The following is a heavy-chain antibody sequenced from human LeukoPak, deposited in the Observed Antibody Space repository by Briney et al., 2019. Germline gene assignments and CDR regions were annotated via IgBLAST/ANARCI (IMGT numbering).Heavy chain of an antibody. CDR2: ISGSGGST. CDR1: GFTFSSYA. D-gene: IGHD3-3*01. V-gene: IGHV3-23*01. CDR3: ARADRLNYDFWSGYSGGDAFDI. Sequence: PGGSLRLSCAASGFTFSSYAMSWVRQAPGKGLEWVSAISGSGGSTYYADSVKGRFTISRDNSKNTLYLQMNSLRAEDTAVYYCARADRLNYDFWSGYSGGDAFDIWGQGTMVTVSS. J-gene: IGHJ3*02.